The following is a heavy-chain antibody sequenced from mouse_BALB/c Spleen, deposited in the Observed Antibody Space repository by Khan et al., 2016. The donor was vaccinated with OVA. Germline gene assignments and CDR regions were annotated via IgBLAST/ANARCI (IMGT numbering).Heavy chain of an antibody. J-gene: IGHJ1*01. CDR3: ARSGGNFHWYFDV. CDR2: ISSGSSTI. D-gene: IGHD2-1*01. V-gene: IGHV5-17*02. Sequence: EVELVESGGGLVQPGGSRKLSCAASGFTFSSFGIHWVRQAPKKGLEWVAYISSGSSTIYYVDTVKGRFTISRDIPKNTLFLQMTSLRSKDTAMYYCARSGGNFHWYFDVWGAGTSVTVSS. CDR1: GFTFSSFG.